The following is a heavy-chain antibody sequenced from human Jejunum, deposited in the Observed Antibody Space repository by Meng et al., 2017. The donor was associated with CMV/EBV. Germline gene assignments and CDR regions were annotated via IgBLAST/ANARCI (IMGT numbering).Heavy chain of an antibody. CDR1: GNSIIRADYY. D-gene: IGHD4-23*01. V-gene: IGHV4-30-4*08. Sequence: AQLQESGPGAAKPPQDRTLTCTVSGNSIIRADYYWSWIHQHPGKGLEWIGYIHYSGIHYYNASLKSRVTISVDTSKNQFSPRLSSVTAGDTAVYYCARSKGYGGNSFDYFDSWGQGTLVTVSS. CDR2: IHYSGIH. CDR3: ARSKGYGGNSFDYFDS. J-gene: IGHJ4*02.